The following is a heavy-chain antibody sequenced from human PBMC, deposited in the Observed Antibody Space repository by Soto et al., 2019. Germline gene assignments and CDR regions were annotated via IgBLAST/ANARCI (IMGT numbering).Heavy chain of an antibody. V-gene: IGHV3-7*01. Sequence: GGSLRLSCAASGFMFSAYWMSWVRQAPGKGLEWVANIRGDGGKIYYVDSVKGRFTISRDNAKRSLYLQMNSLRAEDTAVYYCARDFYGGYTYGPGDYWGQGALVTVSS. CDR3: ARDFYGGYTYGPGDY. D-gene: IGHD5-18*01. CDR2: IRGDGGKI. J-gene: IGHJ4*02. CDR1: GFMFSAYW.